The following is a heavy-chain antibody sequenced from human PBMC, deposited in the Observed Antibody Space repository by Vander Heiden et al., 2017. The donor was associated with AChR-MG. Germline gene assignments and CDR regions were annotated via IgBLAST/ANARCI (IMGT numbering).Heavy chain of an antibody. D-gene: IGHD6-19*01. CDR3: AKDARRPPFGYSSGWYRHYWDY. CDR2: IRYDGSNK. J-gene: IGHJ4*02. V-gene: IGHV3-30*02. CDR1: GFTFSSYG. Sequence: QVQLVEPGGGVVQPGGSLRLSCAASGFTFSSYGMHWVRQAPGKGLEWVAFIRYDGSNKYYADSVKGRFTISRDNSKNTLYLQMNSLRAEDTAVYYCAKDARRPPFGYSSGWYRHYWDYWGQGTLVTVSS.